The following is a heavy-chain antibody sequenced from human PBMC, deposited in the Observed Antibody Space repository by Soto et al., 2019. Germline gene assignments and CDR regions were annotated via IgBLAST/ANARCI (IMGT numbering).Heavy chain of an antibody. CDR2: ISGSGGST. D-gene: IGHD6-13*01. CDR1: GFTFSTFA. CDR3: AKPPEDIAATGRTLYYYYGLDV. Sequence: QPGGSLRLSCAASGFTFSTFAMSWVRQAPGKGLEWVSAISGSGGSTYYADSVKGRFTISRDNSKNTLFLQMNSLRAEDTAVYYCAKPPEDIAATGRTLYYYYGLDVWGQGTTVTVSS. V-gene: IGHV3-23*01. J-gene: IGHJ6*02.